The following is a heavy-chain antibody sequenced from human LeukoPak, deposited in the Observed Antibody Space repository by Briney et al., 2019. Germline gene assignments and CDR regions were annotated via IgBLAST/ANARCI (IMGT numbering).Heavy chain of an antibody. CDR1: GFTFSSYA. Sequence: GGSLRLSCAASGFTFSSYAMHWVRQAPGKGLEWVSSISSSSYIYYADSVKGRFTISRDNAKNSLYLQMNSLRAEDTAVYYCARQSTVTSGYWGQGTLVTVSS. D-gene: IGHD4-17*01. V-gene: IGHV3-21*01. J-gene: IGHJ4*02. CDR2: ISSSSYI. CDR3: ARQSTVTSGY.